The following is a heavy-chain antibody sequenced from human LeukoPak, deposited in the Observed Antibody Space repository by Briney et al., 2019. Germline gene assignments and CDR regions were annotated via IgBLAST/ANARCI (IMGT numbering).Heavy chain of an antibody. D-gene: IGHD6-19*01. V-gene: IGHV3-66*02. CDR2: IYTGGTT. Sequence: PGGSLRPSCAASGFSVSSNYMNWVRQAPGKGLEWVSAIYTGGTTYHADSVKGRFTISRDNSKNTLYLQMNSLRAEDTAVYYCARDKLGSGYSSDFDYWGQGTPVTVSS. CDR3: ARDKLGSGYSSDFDY. J-gene: IGHJ4*02. CDR1: GFSVSSNY.